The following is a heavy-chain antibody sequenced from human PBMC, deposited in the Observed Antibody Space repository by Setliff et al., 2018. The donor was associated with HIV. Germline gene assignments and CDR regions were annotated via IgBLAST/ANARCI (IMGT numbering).Heavy chain of an antibody. V-gene: IGHV3-21*01. CDR1: GFTFSSYS. CDR2: ISSSSSYI. Sequence: PGGSLRLSCAAPGFTFSSYSMNWVRQAPGKGLEWVSSISSSSSYIYYADSVKGRFTISRDNAKNSLYPQMNSLRAEDTAVYYCARDPSQDYGGSDWGQGTLVTV. D-gene: IGHD4-17*01. CDR3: ARDPSQDYGGSD. J-gene: IGHJ4*02.